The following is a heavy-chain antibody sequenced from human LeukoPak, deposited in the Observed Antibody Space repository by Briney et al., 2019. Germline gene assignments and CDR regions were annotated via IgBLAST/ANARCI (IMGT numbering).Heavy chain of an antibody. CDR3: ASGTSCYTGGYSGYECYYMDV. CDR2: IWYDGSNK. D-gene: IGHD5-12*01. J-gene: IGHJ6*03. Sequence: GGSLRLSCAASGFTFSSYGMHWVRQAPGKGLEWVAVIWYDGSNKYYADSVKGRFTISRDNSKNTLYLQMNSLRAEDTAVYYCASGTSCYTGGYSGYECYYMDVWGKGTTVTVSS. CDR1: GFTFSSYG. V-gene: IGHV3-33*01.